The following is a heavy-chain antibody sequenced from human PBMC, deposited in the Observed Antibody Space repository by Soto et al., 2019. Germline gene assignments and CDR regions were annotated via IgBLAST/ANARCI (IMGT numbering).Heavy chain of an antibody. CDR3: ARGIVVVPAAAYYYYYYCMDV. J-gene: IGHJ6*02. V-gene: IGHV1-69*01. CDR1: GGTFSSYA. CDR2: IIPIFGTA. Sequence: QVQLVQSGAEVKKPGSSVKVSCKASGGTFSSYAISWVRQAPGQGLEWMGGIIPIFGTANYAQKFQGRVTITADESTSTAYMELSSLRSEDTAVYYCARGIVVVPAAAYYYYYYCMDVWGQGTTVTVSS. D-gene: IGHD2-2*01.